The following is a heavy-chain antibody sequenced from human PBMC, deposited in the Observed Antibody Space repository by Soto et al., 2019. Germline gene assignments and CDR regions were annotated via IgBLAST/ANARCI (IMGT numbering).Heavy chain of an antibody. Sequence: GGSLRLSCAASGFTFSTYWMHWVRQAPGKGLVWVSRINSDGSDTNYADSVKGRFTISRDNAKNTLDLQMNSLRVEDTAVYYCTRAVDGSGIYSLDYWGQGTLVTVSS. CDR2: INSDGSDT. V-gene: IGHV3-74*01. J-gene: IGHJ4*02. D-gene: IGHD3-10*01. CDR1: GFTFSTYW. CDR3: TRAVDGSGIYSLDY.